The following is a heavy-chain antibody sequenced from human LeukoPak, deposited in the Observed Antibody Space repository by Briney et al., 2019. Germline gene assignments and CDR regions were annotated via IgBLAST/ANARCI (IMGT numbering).Heavy chain of an antibody. CDR2: ISSSGGST. Sequence: PGGSLRLSCGASGFNLSNYAMSWVRQAPGKGLEWVSAISSSGGSTYYADSVKGRFTISRDNPKNTLHLQMNSLRVEDTAVYYCARVPESCRGGFDPWGQGTLVIVSS. CDR3: ARVPESCRGGFDP. J-gene: IGHJ5*02. V-gene: IGHV3-23*01. D-gene: IGHD2-15*01. CDR1: GFNLSNYA.